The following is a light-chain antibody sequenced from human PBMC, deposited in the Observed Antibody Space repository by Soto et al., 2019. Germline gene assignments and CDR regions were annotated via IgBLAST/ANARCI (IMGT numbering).Light chain of an antibody. J-gene: IGKJ4*01. CDR1: QSVSSW. CDR2: KAS. Sequence: DIQMTQSPSTLSASVGDRVTITCRASQSVSSWLAWYQQRPGNAPNLLIYKASSLESGVPSRFSGSGSGTEFTLTVSSLQPDDFATYYCQQYDSYPLTFGGGTNVEIK. CDR3: QQYDSYPLT. V-gene: IGKV1-5*03.